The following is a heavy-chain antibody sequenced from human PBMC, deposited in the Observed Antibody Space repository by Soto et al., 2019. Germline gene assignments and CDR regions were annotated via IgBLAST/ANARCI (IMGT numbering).Heavy chain of an antibody. Sequence: ASVKVSCKASGYTFNGYYIHWVRQAPGQGLELMGWINPISGGTNYAQKFQGRVTMTRDTSIATVYMDLSRLKSDDTAVYYCARNYYYSSDRDYLDYWGQGTLVSVPP. J-gene: IGHJ4*02. CDR1: GYTFNGYY. D-gene: IGHD3-22*01. CDR2: INPISGGT. CDR3: ARNYYYSSDRDYLDY. V-gene: IGHV1-2*02.